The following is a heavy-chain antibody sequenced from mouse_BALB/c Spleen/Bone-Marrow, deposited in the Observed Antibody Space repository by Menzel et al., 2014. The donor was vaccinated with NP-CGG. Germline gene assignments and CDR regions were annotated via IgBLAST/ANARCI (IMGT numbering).Heavy chain of an antibody. CDR2: ISYDGSS. CDR3: VRESTSTAAMDY. CDR1: GYSITSDYY. J-gene: IGHJ4*01. V-gene: IGHV3-6*02. Sequence: EVQLQESGPGLVKPSQSLSLTCSVTGYSITSDYYWNWIRQFPGNKLEWMGYISYDGSSIYTPSLKNRISITRDTSKNQFLLKLNSVTTEDTATYYCVRESTSTAAMDYWGQGTSVTVSS. D-gene: IGHD1-2*01.